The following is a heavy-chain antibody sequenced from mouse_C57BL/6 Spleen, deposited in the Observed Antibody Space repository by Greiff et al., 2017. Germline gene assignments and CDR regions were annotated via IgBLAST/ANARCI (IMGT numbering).Heavy chain of an antibody. CDR1: GYTFTDYN. J-gene: IGHJ4*01. CDR3: AREWITTVGAMDY. Sequence: EVQLVESGPELVKPGASVKIPCKASGYTFTDYNMDWVKQSHGKSLEWIGDINPNNGGTIYNQKFKGKATLTVDKSSSTAYMELRSLTSEDTAVYYCAREWITTVGAMDYWGQGTSVTVSS. V-gene: IGHV1-18*01. CDR2: INPNNGGT. D-gene: IGHD1-1*01.